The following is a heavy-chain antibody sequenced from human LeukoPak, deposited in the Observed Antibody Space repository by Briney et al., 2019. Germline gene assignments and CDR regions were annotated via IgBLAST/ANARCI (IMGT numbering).Heavy chain of an antibody. CDR2: IYYSGST. CDR1: GGSISSYY. V-gene: IGHV4-59*01. CDR3: AREESYDSSGYYYAVFDY. D-gene: IGHD3-22*01. J-gene: IGHJ4*02. Sequence: SETLSLTCTVSGGSISSYYWSWIRQPPGKGLEWIGYIYYSGSTNYNPSLKSRVTISVDTSKNQFSLKLSSVTAADTAVSYCAREESYDSSGYYYAVFDYWGQGTLVTVSS.